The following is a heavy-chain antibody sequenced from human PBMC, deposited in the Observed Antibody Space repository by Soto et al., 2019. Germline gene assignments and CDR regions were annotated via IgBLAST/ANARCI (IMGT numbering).Heavy chain of an antibody. CDR2: ISAYNGYT. Sequence: ASVKVSCKDSGYTFTSYGSSWVRQAPGQGLEWMGWISAYNGYTNYAQKLQGRVTMTTDTSTSTAYMELRSLRSDDTAVYYCALGVVVAGLDAFDIWGQGTMVTVSS. CDR1: GYTFTSYG. CDR3: ALGVVVAGLDAFDI. D-gene: IGHD2-15*01. V-gene: IGHV1-18*01. J-gene: IGHJ3*02.